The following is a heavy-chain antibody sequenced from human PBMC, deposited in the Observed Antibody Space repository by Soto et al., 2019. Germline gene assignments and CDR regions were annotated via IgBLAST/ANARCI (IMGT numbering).Heavy chain of an antibody. J-gene: IGHJ4*02. CDR2: IYGDDVK. D-gene: IGHD6-13*01. V-gene: IGHV2-5*02. CDR1: GFSLSTSGVG. Sequence: QITLKESGPTLVKPTQTLTLTCTFSGFSLSTSGVGVGWIRQPPGKALEWLALIYGDDVKRYSPNLKSTLTLTKHSSKHQVVLTMTSMDPVDTATYYRAHLEKYVPWYSSSWSVWGQGTLVPVSS. CDR3: AHLEKYVPWYSSSWSV.